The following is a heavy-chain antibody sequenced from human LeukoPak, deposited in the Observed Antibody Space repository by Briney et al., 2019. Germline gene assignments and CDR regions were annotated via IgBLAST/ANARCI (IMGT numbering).Heavy chain of an antibody. Sequence: SETLSLTCTVSGGSISSYYWSWIRQPPGKGLEWIGYIYYSGSTNYNPSLKSRVTISVDTSKNQFSLKLSSVTAADTAVYYCARHRGAYGDRPDAFDIWGQGTMVTVSS. V-gene: IGHV4-59*08. J-gene: IGHJ3*02. CDR3: ARHRGAYGDRPDAFDI. CDR1: GGSISSYY. D-gene: IGHD4-17*01. CDR2: IYYSGST.